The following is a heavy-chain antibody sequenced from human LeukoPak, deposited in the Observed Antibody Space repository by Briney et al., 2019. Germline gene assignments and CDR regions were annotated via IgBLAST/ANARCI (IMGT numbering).Heavy chain of an antibody. CDR3: ARDHTDWSTFPYYYDSSGYYDY. Sequence: PGGSLRLSCAASGFTFSSYEMNWVRQAPGKGLEWVSYISSSGSTIYYADSVKGRFTISRDNAKNSLYLRMNSLRAEDTAVYYCARDHTDWSTFPYYYDSSGYYDYWGQGTLVTVSS. CDR1: GFTFSSYE. J-gene: IGHJ4*02. V-gene: IGHV3-48*03. CDR2: ISSSGSTI. D-gene: IGHD3-22*01.